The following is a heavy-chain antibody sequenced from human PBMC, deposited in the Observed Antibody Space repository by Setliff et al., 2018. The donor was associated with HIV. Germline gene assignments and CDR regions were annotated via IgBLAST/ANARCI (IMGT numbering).Heavy chain of an antibody. V-gene: IGHV7-4-1*02. D-gene: IGHD3-3*01. Sequence: AASVKVSCKASGYTFTSYAMNWVRQAPGQGLEWMGWINTNTGNPTYAQDFTGRFVFSLDTSVSAAFLQISSLKAEDTAVYYCARAQALLRVYYMDVWGKGTTVTVSS. CDR3: ARAQALLRVYYMDV. J-gene: IGHJ6*03. CDR1: GYTFTSYA. CDR2: INTNTGNP.